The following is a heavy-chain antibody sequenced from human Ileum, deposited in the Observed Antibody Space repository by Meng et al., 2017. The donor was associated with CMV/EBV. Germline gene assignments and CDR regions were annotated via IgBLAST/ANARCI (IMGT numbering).Heavy chain of an antibody. CDR2: MNPDGSTT. J-gene: IGHJ4*02. D-gene: IGHD2-15*01. CDR1: GFTFSNYW. CDR3: ARGGSDSPRGHDY. Sequence: CAASGFTFSNYWMHWVRQVPGKGLVWVSRMNPDGSTTNYADSVKGRFTISRDNAKNTVYLQLNSLRADDTAVYYCARGGSDSPRGHDYWGQGTLVTVSS. V-gene: IGHV3-74*01.